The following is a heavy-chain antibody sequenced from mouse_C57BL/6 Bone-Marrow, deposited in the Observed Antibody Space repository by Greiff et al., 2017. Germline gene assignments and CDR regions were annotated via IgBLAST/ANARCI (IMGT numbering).Heavy chain of an antibody. J-gene: IGHJ3*01. V-gene: IGHV1-74*01. CDR1: GYTFTSYW. Sequence: QVQLKQPGAELVKPGASVKVSCKASGYTFTSYWMHWVKQRPGQGLEWIGRIHPSDSDTNYNQKFKGKATLTVDKSSSTAYMQLSSLTSEDSAVYFCARDYGNYAWFAYWGQGTLVTVSA. D-gene: IGHD2-1*01. CDR2: IHPSDSDT. CDR3: ARDYGNYAWFAY.